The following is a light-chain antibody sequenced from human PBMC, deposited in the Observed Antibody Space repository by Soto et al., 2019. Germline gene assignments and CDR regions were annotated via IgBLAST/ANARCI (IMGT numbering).Light chain of an antibody. CDR2: DVT. J-gene: IGLJ1*01. V-gene: IGLV2-14*01. Sequence: QCVLTQPASVSGSPGQSITISCNGTSSDVGGYKYVSWYQQHPDKAPKLIIYDVTNRPSGISNRFSGSKSGNTASLTISGLQAEDEADYYCSSYTSSSSYVFGTGTKVTVL. CDR1: SSDVGGYKY. CDR3: SSYTSSSSYV.